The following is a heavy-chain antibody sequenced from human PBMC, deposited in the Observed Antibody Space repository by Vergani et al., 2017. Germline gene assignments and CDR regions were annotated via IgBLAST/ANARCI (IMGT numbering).Heavy chain of an antibody. CDR1: GFTFTNYG. V-gene: IGHV3-48*01. J-gene: IGHJ4*02. CDR3: ARDFWSGPLDY. Sequence: VQLVESGGGVVQPGGSLKLSCAASGFTFTNYGMHWVRQAPGKGLEWVSYISSSSSTIYYADSVKGRFTISRDNAKNSLYLQMNSLRAEDTAVYYCARDFWSGPLDYWGQGTLVTVSS. D-gene: IGHD3-3*01. CDR2: ISSSSSTI.